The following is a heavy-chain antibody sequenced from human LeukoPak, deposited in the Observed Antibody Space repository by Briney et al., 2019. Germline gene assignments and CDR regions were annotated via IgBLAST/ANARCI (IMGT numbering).Heavy chain of an antibody. Sequence: GGSLRLSCAASGFTFSSYGMHWVRQAPGKGLEWVAVISYDGSNKYYAGSVKGRFTISRDNSKNTLYLQMNSLRAEDTAVYYCAKGINWFDPWGQGTLVTVSS. CDR3: AKGINWFDP. CDR2: ISYDGSNK. J-gene: IGHJ5*02. V-gene: IGHV3-30*18. CDR1: GFTFSSYG. D-gene: IGHD3-10*01.